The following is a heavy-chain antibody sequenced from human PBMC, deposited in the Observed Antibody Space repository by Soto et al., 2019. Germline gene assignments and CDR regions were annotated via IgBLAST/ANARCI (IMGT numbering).Heavy chain of an antibody. CDR3: ATTVGVVPTRYTGDY. CDR1: GCTFSSYA. J-gene: IGHJ4*01. CDR2: ISGSGGST. V-gene: IGHV3-23*01. D-gene: IGHD1-20*01. Sequence: GGSLRRSCAASGCTFSSYAMSWVRQAPGKGLEWVSAISGSGGSTYYADSVKGRFTISRDNSKNTLYLQMNSLRAEDTAVYHCATTVGVVPTRYTGDYWGQGTRVNVSS.